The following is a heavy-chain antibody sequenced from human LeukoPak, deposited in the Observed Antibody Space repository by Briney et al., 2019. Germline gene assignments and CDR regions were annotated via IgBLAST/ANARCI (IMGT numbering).Heavy chain of an antibody. CDR3: ARLDSSSYLDAFDI. Sequence: SETLSLTCAVYGGSFSGYYWSWIRQPPGKGLEWIGEINHSGSTNYNPSLKSRVTISVDTSKNQFSLKLSSVTAADTAVYYCARLDSSSYLDAFDIWGQGTMVTVSS. V-gene: IGHV4-34*01. J-gene: IGHJ3*02. CDR2: INHSGST. CDR1: GGSFSGYY. D-gene: IGHD6-13*01.